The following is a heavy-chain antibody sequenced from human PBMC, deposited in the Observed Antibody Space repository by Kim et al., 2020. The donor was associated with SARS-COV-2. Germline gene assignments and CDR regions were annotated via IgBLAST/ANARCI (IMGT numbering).Heavy chain of an antibody. CDR1: GYTFTSYY. V-gene: IGHV1-46*01. CDR2: IDSSGVST. J-gene: IGHJ6*01. CDR3: AREDYYGSGSWEKHYYYGM. Sequence: ASVKVSCKPSGYTFTSYYIHWVRQAPGHALEWMGIIDSSGVSTRYAQKFQGRVTVTRDTSTSTVYMEVSSLRSEDTAVYYCAREDYYGSGSWEKHYYYGM. D-gene: IGHD3-10*01.